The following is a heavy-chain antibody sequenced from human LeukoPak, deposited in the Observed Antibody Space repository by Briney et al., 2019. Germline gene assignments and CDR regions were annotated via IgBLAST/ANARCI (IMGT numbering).Heavy chain of an antibody. CDR1: GFTFSSYG. J-gene: IGHJ4*02. CDR2: IRYDGSNK. CDR3: AKDIVATSSGDLDY. Sequence: PGGSLRLSCAASGFTFSSYGMHWVRQAPGKGLEWVAFIRYDGSNKYYADSVKGRFTISRDNSKNTLYLQMNSLRAEDTAVYYCAKDIVATSSGDLDYWGQGTLVTVSS. D-gene: IGHD5-12*01. V-gene: IGHV3-30*02.